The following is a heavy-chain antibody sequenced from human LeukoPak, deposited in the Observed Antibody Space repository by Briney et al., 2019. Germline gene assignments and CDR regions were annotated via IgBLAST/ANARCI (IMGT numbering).Heavy chain of an antibody. V-gene: IGHV4-34*01. CDR2: INNSGST. J-gene: IGHJ4*02. D-gene: IGHD6-13*01. CDR3: VRELEAAGGFDY. CDR1: GGSFSGYY. Sequence: SETLSLTCGVSGGSFSGYYWSWIRQPPGKGLEWIGDINNSGSTNYNPSLRSRVTISLDTSKNQFSLKLSSVTAADTGVYYCVRELEAAGGFDYWGQGTLVTVSS.